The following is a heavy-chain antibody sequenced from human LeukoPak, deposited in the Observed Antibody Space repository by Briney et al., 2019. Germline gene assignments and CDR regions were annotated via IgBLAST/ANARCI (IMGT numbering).Heavy chain of an antibody. CDR1: GGSISSYY. V-gene: IGHV4-59*08. Sequence: SETLSLTFTVSGGSISSYYCSWIRQPPGKGLEWIGYIYYSRSTNYNPSLKSRVIISVDTSKNQFSLKLSSVTAADTAVYYCAGARNGRGVDYWGQGTLVTVSS. J-gene: IGHJ4*02. CDR2: IYYSRST. CDR3: AGARNGRGVDY. D-gene: IGHD3-10*01.